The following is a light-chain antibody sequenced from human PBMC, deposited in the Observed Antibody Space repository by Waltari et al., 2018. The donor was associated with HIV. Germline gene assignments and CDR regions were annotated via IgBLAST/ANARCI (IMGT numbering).Light chain of an antibody. CDR1: SSHNSYA. V-gene: IGLV4-69*01. J-gene: IGLJ3*02. CDR2: VNSDGSH. CDR3: QTWGTSVQGV. Sequence: QPMLTQSPSASASLGASVKLTCTLSSSHNSYAIVWHQQRSETAPRFLMRVNSDGSHTNGDGIPDRFSGSSSGTDRYLTISSLQSEDEADYYCQTWGTSVQGVFGGGTKLTVI.